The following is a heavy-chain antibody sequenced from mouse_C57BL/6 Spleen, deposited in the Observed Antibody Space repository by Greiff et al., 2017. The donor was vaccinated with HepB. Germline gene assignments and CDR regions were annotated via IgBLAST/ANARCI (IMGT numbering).Heavy chain of an antibody. D-gene: IGHD1-1*01. J-gene: IGHJ4*01. CDR3: ARAVTTVVADYAMDY. Sequence: QVHVKQSGPGLVQPSQSLSITCTVSGFSLTSYGVHWVRQSPGKGLEWLGVIWSGGSTDYNAAFISRLSISKDNSKSQVFFKMNSLQADDTAIYYCARAVTTVVADYAMDYWGQGTSVTVSS. CDR2: IWSGGST. CDR1: GFSLTSYG. V-gene: IGHV2-2*01.